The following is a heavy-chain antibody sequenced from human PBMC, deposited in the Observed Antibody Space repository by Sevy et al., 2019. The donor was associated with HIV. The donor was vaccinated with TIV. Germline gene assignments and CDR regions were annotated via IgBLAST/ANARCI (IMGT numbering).Heavy chain of an antibody. CDR1: GYTFTGHY. Sequence: ASVMVSCKTSGYTFTGHYMHWVRQAPGQGLEWMGRIHPNTGGTNYAQKFQGRVTMTRDTSISTAYMELKRLTSDDTAVYYCASFPNDNSGHFYGGWGQGTLVTVSS. V-gene: IGHV1-2*06. CDR3: ASFPNDNSGHFYGG. D-gene: IGHD3-22*01. J-gene: IGHJ4*02. CDR2: IHPNTGGT.